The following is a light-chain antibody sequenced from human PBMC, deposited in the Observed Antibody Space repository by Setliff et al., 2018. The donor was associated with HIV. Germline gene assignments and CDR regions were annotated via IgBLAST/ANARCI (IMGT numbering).Light chain of an antibody. CDR1: SSDVGSYNL. J-gene: IGLJ1*01. Sequence: QSALTQPASVSGSPGQSITISSTGTSSDVGSYNLVSWYQQHPGKAPKLVIYDVTKRPSGVSNRFSGSKSGNSASLTISGLQAEDEADYYCCSYAGSSTYVFGTGTKVTVL. CDR2: DVT. V-gene: IGLV2-23*02. CDR3: CSYAGSSTYV.